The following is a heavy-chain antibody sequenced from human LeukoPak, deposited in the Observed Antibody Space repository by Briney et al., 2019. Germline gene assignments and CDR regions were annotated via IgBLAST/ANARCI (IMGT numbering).Heavy chain of an antibody. CDR3: ARVPARRVVTTPTYFDY. CDR2: IYYSGYT. V-gene: IGHV4-39*07. J-gene: IGHJ4*01. Sequence: SETLSLTCTVSGGSISSSSYYWGWIRQPPGKGLEWIGSIYYSGYTYYNPSLESRVTISVDTSKNQSSLKLSSVTAADTAVYYCARVPARRVVTTPTYFDYWGQGTLVTVSS. CDR1: GGSISSSSYY. D-gene: IGHD2-21*02.